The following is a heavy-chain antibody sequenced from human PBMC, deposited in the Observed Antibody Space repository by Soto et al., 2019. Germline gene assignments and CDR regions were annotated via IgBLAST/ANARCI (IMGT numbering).Heavy chain of an antibody. Sequence: GGSLRLTCAASGFTFSSYAMSWVRQAPGKGLEWVSAISGSGGSTYYADSVKGRFTISRDNSKNTLYLQMNSLRAEDTAVYYCAKDRDIGSYYYGMDVWGQGTTVTVSS. CDR2: ISGSGGST. V-gene: IGHV3-23*01. CDR1: GFTFSSYA. CDR3: AKDRDIGSYYYGMDV. J-gene: IGHJ6*02. D-gene: IGHD2-15*01.